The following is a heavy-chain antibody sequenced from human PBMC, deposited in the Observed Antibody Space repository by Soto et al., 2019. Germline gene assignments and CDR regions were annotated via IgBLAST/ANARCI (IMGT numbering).Heavy chain of an antibody. V-gene: IGHV4-34*01. CDR2: INHSGST. J-gene: IGHJ6*02. Sequence: SGTPYITCAFCGGSFRGYYWSGIRQPPGKGLECIGEINHSGSTNYNPSLKSRVTISVDMSKNQFSLKLSSVTAADTAVYYCARGPRRVRVVLMTHYYYYGMDVWGQGTTVTVSS. D-gene: IGHD3-3*01. CDR1: GGSFRGYY. CDR3: ARGPRRVRVVLMTHYYYYGMDV.